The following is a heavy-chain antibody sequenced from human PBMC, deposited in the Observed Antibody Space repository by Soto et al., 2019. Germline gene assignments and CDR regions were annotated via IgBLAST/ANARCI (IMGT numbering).Heavy chain of an antibody. CDR2: IKSKTDGGTT. CDR1: GFTFSNAW. V-gene: IGHV3-15*01. D-gene: IGHD3-22*01. J-gene: IGHJ4*02. CDR3: TTPQPSGYYYDSLDY. Sequence: PGGSLRLSCAASGFTFSNAWMSWVRQAPGKGLEWVGRIKSKTDGGTTDYAAPVKGRFTISRDDSKNTLYLQMNSLKTEDTAVYYCTTPQPSGYYYDSLDYWGQGTLVTV.